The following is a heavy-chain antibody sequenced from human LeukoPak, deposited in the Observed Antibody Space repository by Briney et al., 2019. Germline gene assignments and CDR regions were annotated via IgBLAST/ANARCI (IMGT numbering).Heavy chain of an antibody. J-gene: IGHJ4*02. CDR1: GGTFSSYA. V-gene: IGHV1-69*13. CDR3: AREKVDSSGYYYY. Sequence: GASVKVSCKASGGTFSSYAISWVRQAPGQGLEWMGGIIPIFGTANYAQKFQGKVTITADESTSTAYMGLSSLRSEDTAVYYCAREKVDSSGYYYYWGQGTLVTVSS. CDR2: IIPIFGTA. D-gene: IGHD3-22*01.